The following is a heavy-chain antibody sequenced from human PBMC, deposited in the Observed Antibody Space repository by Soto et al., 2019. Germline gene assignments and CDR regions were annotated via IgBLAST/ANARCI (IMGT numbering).Heavy chain of an antibody. D-gene: IGHD6-6*01. CDR2: SSSSSLSI. V-gene: IGHV3-48*02. CDR1: GLTFSRAD. Sequence: GGSLRLSCVVSGLTFSRADLSWVRQPPGKGLEWVSSSSSSSLSIYYADSVKGRFTISRDNAKNSLYLQMNSLRDEDTAVYYCARPEYSSSSYGMDVWGQGTTVTVSS. J-gene: IGHJ6*02. CDR3: ARPEYSSSSYGMDV.